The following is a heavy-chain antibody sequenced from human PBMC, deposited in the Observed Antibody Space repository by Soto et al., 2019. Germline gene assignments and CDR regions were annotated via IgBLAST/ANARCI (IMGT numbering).Heavy chain of an antibody. CDR3: AAASPDYYDSSGYTSHYYYYGMDV. D-gene: IGHD3-22*01. V-gene: IGHV1-58*01. Sequence: QMQLVQSGPEVKKPGTSVKVSCKASGFTFTSSAVQWVRQARGQRLEWIGWIVVGSGNTNYAQKFQERVTITRDMSTSTAYMEVSSLRSEDTAVYYCAAASPDYYDSSGYTSHYYYYGMDVWGQGTTVTVSS. CDR2: IVVGSGNT. J-gene: IGHJ6*02. CDR1: GFTFTSSA.